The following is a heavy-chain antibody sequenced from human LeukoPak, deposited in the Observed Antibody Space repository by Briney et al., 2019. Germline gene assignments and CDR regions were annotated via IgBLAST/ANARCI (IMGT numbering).Heavy chain of an antibody. Sequence: SETLSLTCTVSGGSISSYYWSWIRQPPGKGLEWIGYIYYSGSTNYNPSLKSRVTISVDTSKNQFSLKLSSVTAADTAVYYCARGFYDGRGYSFGYWGQGTLVTVSS. CDR2: IYYSGST. CDR1: GGSISSYY. D-gene: IGHD3-22*01. J-gene: IGHJ4*02. V-gene: IGHV4-59*01. CDR3: ARGFYDGRGYSFGY.